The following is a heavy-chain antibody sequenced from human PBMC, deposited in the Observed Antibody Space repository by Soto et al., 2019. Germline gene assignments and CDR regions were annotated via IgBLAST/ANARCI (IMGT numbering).Heavy chain of an antibody. Sequence: QLQLQESGPGLVRSSETLSLTCSVSGASISTSSDFWGWIRQAPGKGLEWIGNVYQGGTTRLNPSLQSRVSIFVDRSKNQFSLELNSATAADRAVYYCARQPESTSYFDYWGQGILVTVSS. V-gene: IGHV4-39*01. CDR3: ARQPESTSYFDY. D-gene: IGHD2-2*01. CDR2: VYQGGTT. CDR1: GASISTSSDF. J-gene: IGHJ4*02.